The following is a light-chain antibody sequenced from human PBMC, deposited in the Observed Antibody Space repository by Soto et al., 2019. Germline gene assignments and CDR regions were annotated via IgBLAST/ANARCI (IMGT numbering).Light chain of an antibody. CDR1: QSISNY. CDR2: DAS. V-gene: IGKV3-11*01. J-gene: IGKJ1*01. Sequence: EIVLTQSPATLSLSPGERATLSCRARQSISNYLAWYQQKPGQAPRLLIYDASTRATGIPARFSGSASGTDFTLTISSLEPEDFAVYYCQQRSNWPPWTFGQGTKVEIK. CDR3: QQRSNWPPWT.